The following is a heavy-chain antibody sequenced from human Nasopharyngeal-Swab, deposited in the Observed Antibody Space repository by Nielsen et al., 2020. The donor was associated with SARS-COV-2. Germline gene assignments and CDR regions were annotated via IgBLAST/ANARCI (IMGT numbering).Heavy chain of an antibody. V-gene: IGHV1-18*04. Sequence: ASVKVSCKASGYTFTSYGISWVRQAPGQGLEWMGWISAYNGNTNYAQKLQGRVTMTTDTSTSTAYMELKSLRSDDTAVYYCARGTADYGDYDGGYYYGMDVWGQGTTVTVSS. CDR3: ARGTADYGDYDGGYYYGMDV. CDR2: ISAYNGNT. CDR1: GYTFTSYG. D-gene: IGHD4-17*01. J-gene: IGHJ6*02.